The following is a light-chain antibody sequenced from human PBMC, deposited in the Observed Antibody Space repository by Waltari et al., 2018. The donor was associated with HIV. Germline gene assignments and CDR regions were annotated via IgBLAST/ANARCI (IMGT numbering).Light chain of an antibody. CDR1: TNDISTYNF. J-gene: IGLJ2*01. CDR2: EVN. Sequence: QSALTQPASVSGSPGQSITISCTGPTNDISTYNFVSWYQQSPGRAPKLIIFEVNSRPSGISDRFSGSKSGDTASLTISGLQAEDEAVYFCSSYTTRASVVFSGGTKLTVL. CDR3: SSYTTRASVV. V-gene: IGLV2-14*01.